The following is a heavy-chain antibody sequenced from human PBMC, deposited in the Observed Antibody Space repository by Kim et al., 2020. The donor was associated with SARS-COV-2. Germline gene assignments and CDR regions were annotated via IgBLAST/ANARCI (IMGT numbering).Heavy chain of an antibody. D-gene: IGHD2-2*01. CDR2: ISSSSSTI. Sequence: GGSLRLSCAASGFTFSSYSMNWVRQAPGKGLEWVSYISSSSSTIYYADSVKGRFTISRDNAKNSLYLQMNSLRAEDTAVYYCAREGVVRGFDYWGQGTLVTVSS. CDR3: AREGVVRGFDY. J-gene: IGHJ4*02. V-gene: IGHV3-48*04. CDR1: GFTFSSYS.